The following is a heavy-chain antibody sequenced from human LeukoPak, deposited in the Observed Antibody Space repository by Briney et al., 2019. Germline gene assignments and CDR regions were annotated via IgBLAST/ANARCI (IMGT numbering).Heavy chain of an antibody. CDR1: GGSISSSSYY. D-gene: IGHD3-22*01. CDR2: IYHSGST. Sequence: SETLSLTCTVSGGSISSSSYYWGWIRQPPGKGLEWIGSIYHSGSTYYNPSLKSRVTISVDTSKNQFSLKLSSVTAADTAVYYCARQLYYYDTSGYYFGAFDIWGQGTMVTVSS. V-gene: IGHV4-39*01. J-gene: IGHJ3*02. CDR3: ARQLYYYDTSGYYFGAFDI.